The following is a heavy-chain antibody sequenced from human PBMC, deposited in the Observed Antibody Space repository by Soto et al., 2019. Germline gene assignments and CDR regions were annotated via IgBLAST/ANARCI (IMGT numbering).Heavy chain of an antibody. Sequence: QVQLVQSGTEVKKPGASVKVSCKASGYTFTSYAIHWVRQAPEQRLAWMGWINPGNGNTKYSEKFPGRFAFTWDTSASTVYMELVSLMSEDTAVYYCARGNRDPLYYSENSYYYDGFGILGPGTMVTVSS. D-gene: IGHD3-22*01. V-gene: IGHV1-3*01. CDR1: GYTFTSYA. CDR2: INPGNGNT. J-gene: IGHJ3*02. CDR3: ARGNRDPLYYSENSYYYDGFGI.